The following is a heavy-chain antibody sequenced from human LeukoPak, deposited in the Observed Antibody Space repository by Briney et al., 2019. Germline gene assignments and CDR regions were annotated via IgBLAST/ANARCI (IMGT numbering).Heavy chain of an antibody. CDR3: AKVMYTSGWHRGNAFDI. CDR1: GFRFDDYD. Sequence: GGSLRLSCAASGFRFDDYDMHWVRQAPGKGLEWVSGISWNSGSRNYADSAKGRFTISRDNAKNSLYLQMNSLRPEDTALYYCAKVMYTSGWHRGNAFDIWGQGTMVTVSS. J-gene: IGHJ3*02. V-gene: IGHV3-9*01. D-gene: IGHD6-19*01. CDR2: ISWNSGSR.